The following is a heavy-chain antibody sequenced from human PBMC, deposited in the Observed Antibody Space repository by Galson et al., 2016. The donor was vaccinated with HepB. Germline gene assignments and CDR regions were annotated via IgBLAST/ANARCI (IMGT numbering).Heavy chain of an antibody. V-gene: IGHV3-11*04. CDR2: MSGDGSTI. D-gene: IGHD7-27*01. CDR1: GFSINDKY. Sequence: SLRLSCAASGFSINDKYVSWIRQAPGKGLEWLAYMSGDGSTIQYINSVKGRFIISNDNDRESVFLQMNSLRAEDTAVYYCARTGIDGMDVWGQGTTVTVSS. CDR3: ARTGIDGMDV. J-gene: IGHJ6*02.